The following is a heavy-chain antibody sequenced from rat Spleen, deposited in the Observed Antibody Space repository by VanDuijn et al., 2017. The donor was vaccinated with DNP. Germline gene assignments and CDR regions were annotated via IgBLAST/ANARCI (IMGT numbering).Heavy chain of an antibody. J-gene: IGHJ3*01. D-gene: IGHD1-7*01. V-gene: IGHV5S10*01. CDR1: GFTFSDYN. Sequence: EVQLVESGGGLVQPGRSLKLSCAASGFTFSDYNMAWVRQAPKKGQEWVATIIYDGSRTYYRDSVKGRFTISRDNAKSTLYLQMDSLRSEDTATYYCATSYYGGWFAYWGQGTLVTVSS. CDR2: IIYDGSRT. CDR3: ATSYYGGWFAY.